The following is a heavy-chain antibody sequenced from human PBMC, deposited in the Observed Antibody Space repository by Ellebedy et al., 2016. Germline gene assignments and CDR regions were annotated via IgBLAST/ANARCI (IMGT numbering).Heavy chain of an antibody. CDR2: IYPGDSDT. J-gene: IGHJ4*02. CDR1: GYSFTSYW. D-gene: IGHD5-18*01. CDR3: ARLGDTAMARYFDY. V-gene: IGHV5-51*01. Sequence: GGSLRLXCKGSGYSFTSYWIGWVRQMPGKGLEWMGIIYPGDSDTRYSPSFQGQVTISADKSISTAYLQWSSLKASDTAMYYCARLGDTAMARYFDYWGQGTLVTVSS.